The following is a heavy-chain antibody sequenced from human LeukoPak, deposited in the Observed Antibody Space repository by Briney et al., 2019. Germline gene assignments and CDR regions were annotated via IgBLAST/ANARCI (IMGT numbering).Heavy chain of an antibody. D-gene: IGHD6-19*01. CDR3: PAGKYSSGWSH. CDR1: GFTFSSYE. V-gene: IGHV3-48*03. CDR2: ISSSGSTI. Sequence: PGGSLRLSCAASGFTFSSYEMNWVRQAPGKGLEWVSYISSSGSTIYYADSVKGRFTISRDNSKNTLYLQMNSLRAEDTAVYYCPAGKYSSGWSHWGQGTLVTVSS. J-gene: IGHJ4*02.